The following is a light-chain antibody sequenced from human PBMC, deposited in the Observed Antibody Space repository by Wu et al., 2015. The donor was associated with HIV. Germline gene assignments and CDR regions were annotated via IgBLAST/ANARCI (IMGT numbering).Light chain of an antibody. CDR2: GAS. CDR1: QTLTRTS. CDR3: QQRANWPLT. Sequence: VLTQSPGTLSLSPGERATLSCRASQTLTRTSLAWYQQKPGQAPRLLIYGASRRATGIPDRFSGSWSGTDFTLTISSLEPEDFAVYYCQQRANWPLTFGGGTRLEIK. V-gene: IGKV3D-20*02. J-gene: IGKJ4*01.